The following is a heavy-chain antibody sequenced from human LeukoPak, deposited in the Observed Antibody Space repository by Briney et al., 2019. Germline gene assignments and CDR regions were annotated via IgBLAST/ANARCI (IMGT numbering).Heavy chain of an antibody. Sequence: SGPTLVRPTQTLTLTFTCSGFSLSTSGVGVGWIRQPPGKALEWLTLIYWNDDKRYSPSLKSRLTITTDTSKNQVVLTMTNMDPVDTATYFCARAKGYSSPFDYWGQGTLVTVSS. D-gene: IGHD6-13*01. J-gene: IGHJ4*02. CDR1: GFSLSTSGVG. V-gene: IGHV2-5*01. CDR3: ARAKGYSSPFDY. CDR2: IYWNDDK.